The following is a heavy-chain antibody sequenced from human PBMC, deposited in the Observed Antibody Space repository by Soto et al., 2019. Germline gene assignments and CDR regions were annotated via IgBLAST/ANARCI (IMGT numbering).Heavy chain of an antibody. CDR1: GGSVSSGSYY. CDR2: IYYSGST. D-gene: IGHD1-26*01. CDR3: ARGRSGGYFDY. Sequence: QVQLQESGPGLVKPSETLSLTCTVSGGSVSSGSYYWSWIRQPPGKGLEWIGYIYYSGSTNYNPSLESXXTXSXXTSKNQFSLKLSSVTAADTAVYYCARGRSGGYFDYWGQGTLVTVSS. V-gene: IGHV4-61*01. J-gene: IGHJ4*02.